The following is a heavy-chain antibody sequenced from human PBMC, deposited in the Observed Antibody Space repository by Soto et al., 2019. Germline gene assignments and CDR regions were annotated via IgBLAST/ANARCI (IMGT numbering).Heavy chain of an antibody. CDR1: GYTFTSYG. CDR3: ARDRNYDFWSGPYWFDP. J-gene: IGHJ5*02. V-gene: IGHV1-18*01. Sequence: ASVKVSCKASGYTFTSYGISWVRQAPGQGLEWMGWISAYNGNTNYAQKLQGRVTMTTDTSTSTAYMELRSLRSDDTAVYYCARDRNYDFWSGPYWFDPWGQGTPVTVSS. CDR2: ISAYNGNT. D-gene: IGHD3-3*01.